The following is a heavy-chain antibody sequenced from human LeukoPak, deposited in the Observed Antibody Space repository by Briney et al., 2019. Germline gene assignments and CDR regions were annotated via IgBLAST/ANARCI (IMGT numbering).Heavy chain of an antibody. CDR2: IYRSGST. D-gene: IGHD3-16*01. CDR1: GFSVSSVYY. Sequence: PSETLSLTCTVSGFSVSSVYYWGWIRQPPGKGLEWIGSIYRSGSTYYNPSLKSRVTISVDTSKNQFSLNINFVTAADTAVYYCARDVPGGRNDYWGQGTLVTVSS. CDR3: ARDVPGGRNDY. J-gene: IGHJ4*02. V-gene: IGHV4-38-2*02.